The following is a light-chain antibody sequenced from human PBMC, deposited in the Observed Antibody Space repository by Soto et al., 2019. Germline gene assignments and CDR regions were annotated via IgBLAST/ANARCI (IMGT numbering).Light chain of an antibody. CDR2: AAS. Sequence: AIRMTQSPSSLSASVGDRVTITCRASQGIGNDLGWYQQRPGRAPKVLIYAASTLQTGVPSRFSGSGSGTDFTLTISSLQPEDSAAYYCLQDHNYPRTFGQGTRVEIK. CDR1: QGIGND. CDR3: LQDHNYPRT. V-gene: IGKV1-6*01. J-gene: IGKJ1*01.